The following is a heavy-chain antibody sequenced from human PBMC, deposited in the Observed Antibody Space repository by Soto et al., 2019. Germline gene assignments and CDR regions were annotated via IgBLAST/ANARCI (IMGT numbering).Heavy chain of an antibody. CDR3: ARATPGIGY. V-gene: IGHV3-74*01. CDR1: GFTFSSNW. CDR2: INGDGSST. D-gene: IGHD3-10*01. Sequence: EVQLVESGGGLVQPGGSLRLSCAASGFTFSSNWMHWVRQAPGKGLVWVSRINGDGSSTTYADFVKGRFTISRDNAKNTVYLQMNSLRAEDTAVYYCARATPGIGYWGQGTLVTVSS. J-gene: IGHJ4*02.